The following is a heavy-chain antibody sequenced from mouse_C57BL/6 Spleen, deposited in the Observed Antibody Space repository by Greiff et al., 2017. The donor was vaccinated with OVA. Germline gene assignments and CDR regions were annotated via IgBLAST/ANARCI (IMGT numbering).Heavy chain of an antibody. CDR1: GFTFSSYG. D-gene: IGHD3-2*02. CDR2: ISSGGSYT. J-gene: IGHJ3*01. V-gene: IGHV5-6*01. Sequence: EVQGVESGGDLVKPGGSLKLSCAASGFTFSSYGMSWVRQTPDKRLEWVATISSGGSYTYYPDSVKGRFTISRDNAKNTLYLQMSSLKSEDTAMYYCAREASDPFAYWGQGTLVTVSA. CDR3: AREASDPFAY.